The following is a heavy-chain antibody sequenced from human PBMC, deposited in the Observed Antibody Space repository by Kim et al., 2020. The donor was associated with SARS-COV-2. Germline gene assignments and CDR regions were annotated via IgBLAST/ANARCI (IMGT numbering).Heavy chain of an antibody. D-gene: IGHD5-12*01. CDR1: GYTFTSYA. V-gene: IGHV1-3*01. J-gene: IGHJ4*02. Sequence: ASVKVSCKASGYTFTSYAMHWVRQAPGQRLEWMGWINAGNGNTKYSQKFQGRVTITRDTSASTAYMELSSLRSEDTAVYYCARYAGYENVNFDYWGQGTLVTVSS. CDR2: INAGNGNT. CDR3: ARYAGYENVNFDY.